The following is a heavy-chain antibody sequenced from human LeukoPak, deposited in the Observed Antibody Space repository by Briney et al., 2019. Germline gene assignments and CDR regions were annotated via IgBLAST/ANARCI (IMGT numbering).Heavy chain of an antibody. V-gene: IGHV4-61*02. J-gene: IGHJ6*03. Sequence: PSETLSLTCAVSGYSISSGYYWGWIRQPAGKGLEWIGRIYTSGSTNYNPSLKSRVTISVDKSKNQFSLKLSSVTAADTAVYYCAREERQQLVLFYYYYYMDVWGKGTTVTVSS. CDR1: GYSISSGYY. CDR3: AREERQQLVLFYYYYYMDV. D-gene: IGHD6-13*01. CDR2: IYTSGST.